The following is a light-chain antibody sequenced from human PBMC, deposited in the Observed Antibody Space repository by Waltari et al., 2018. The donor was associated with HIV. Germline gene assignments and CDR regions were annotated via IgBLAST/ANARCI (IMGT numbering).Light chain of an antibody. Sequence: EIVLTQSPGTLSLSPGERATLSCRASQSVSSSYLAWYQQKPGQAPRLLIYGASSRATGIPDRFSGSGSVTDFTLTISRLEPEDFAVYYCQQYGNSQAFGQGTKVEIK. J-gene: IGKJ1*01. V-gene: IGKV3-20*01. CDR3: QQYGNSQA. CDR2: GAS. CDR1: QSVSSSY.